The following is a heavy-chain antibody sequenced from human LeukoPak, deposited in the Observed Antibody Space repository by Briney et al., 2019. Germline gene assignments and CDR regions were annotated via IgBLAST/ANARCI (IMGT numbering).Heavy chain of an antibody. CDR1: GGSISSYY. Sequence: PSETLSRTCTVSGGSISSYYWSWIRQPPGKGLEWIGYIYYSGSTNYSPSLKSRVTISVDTSKNQFSLKLSSVTAADTAVDYCARSEYSYGADAFDIWGQGTMVTVSS. CDR3: ARSEYSYGADAFDI. V-gene: IGHV4-59*01. J-gene: IGHJ3*02. D-gene: IGHD5-18*01. CDR2: IYYSGST.